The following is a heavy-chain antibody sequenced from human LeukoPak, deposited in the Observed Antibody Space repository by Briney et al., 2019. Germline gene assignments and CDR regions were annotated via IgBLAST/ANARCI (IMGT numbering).Heavy chain of an antibody. D-gene: IGHD1-7*01. J-gene: IGHJ4*02. CDR3: ARPSSLELPYYFDY. V-gene: IGHV3-48*03. CDR2: ISSSGSSI. CDR1: GVTFSSYE. Sequence: GGSLRLSCAASGVTFSSYEMNWVRQAPGKGLEWVSYISSSGSSIYYADSVKGRFTISRDNAKNSLYLQMNSLRAEDTAVYYCARPSSLELPYYFDYWGQRTLVTVSS.